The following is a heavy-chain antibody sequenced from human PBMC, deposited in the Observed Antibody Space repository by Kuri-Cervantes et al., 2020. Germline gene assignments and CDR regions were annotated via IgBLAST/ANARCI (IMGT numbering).Heavy chain of an antibody. CDR3: AGESYGSGSFYGMDV. J-gene: IGHJ6*02. Sequence: GESLKISCAASGFTFSSYGMHWVRQAPGKGLEWVAGICYDGSNKYYADSVKGRFTISRDNSKNTLYLQMNSLRAEDTAVYYCAGESYGSGSFYGMDVWGQGTTVTVSS. V-gene: IGHV3-33*08. D-gene: IGHD3-10*01. CDR2: ICYDGSNK. CDR1: GFTFSSYG.